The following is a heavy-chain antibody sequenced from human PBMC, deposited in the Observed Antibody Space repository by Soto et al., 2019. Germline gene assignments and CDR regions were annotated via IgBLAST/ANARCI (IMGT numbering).Heavy chain of an antibody. J-gene: IGHJ4*02. CDR3: ASRIFGVEY. CDR1: GFTFSAYA. Sequence: EVQLLESGGGLVQPGGSLRLSCAASGFTFSAYAMSWVRQAPGKGLEWVSAISGTSPSTYYANSVQGLFTISRDRSMNALFLQMNTLRAEVTALYFCASRIFGVEYWGQGTPVTVSS. CDR2: ISGTSPST. D-gene: IGHD3-3*01. V-gene: IGHV3-23*01.